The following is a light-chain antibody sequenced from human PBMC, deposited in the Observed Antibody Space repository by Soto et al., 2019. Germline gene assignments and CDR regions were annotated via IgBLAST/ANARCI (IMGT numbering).Light chain of an antibody. V-gene: IGKV3-20*01. CDR3: QQYGISPSYT. CDR1: QSLSSSY. Sequence: EIVLTQSPRALSLSPGAGATLSCRASQSLSSSYVAWYQQKVGQPPRLLIYGASNRATGIPDRFSGSWSGTEFTLTISRLEPEAFAVSYCQQYGISPSYTFAQGTKVDIK. J-gene: IGKJ2*01. CDR2: GAS.